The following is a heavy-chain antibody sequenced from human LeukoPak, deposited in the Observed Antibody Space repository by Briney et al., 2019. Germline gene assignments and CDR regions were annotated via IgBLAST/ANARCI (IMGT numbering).Heavy chain of an antibody. CDR3: ATTHARFLEWLALV. CDR1: GYTFTSYA. Sequence: ASVKVSCKASGYTFTSYAMHWVRQAPGQRLEWMGWINAGNGNTKYSQKFQGRVTMTEDTFTGTAYMELSSLRSEDTAVYYCATTHARFLEWLALVWGQGTLVTVSS. CDR2: INAGNGNT. J-gene: IGHJ4*02. D-gene: IGHD3-3*01. V-gene: IGHV1-3*01.